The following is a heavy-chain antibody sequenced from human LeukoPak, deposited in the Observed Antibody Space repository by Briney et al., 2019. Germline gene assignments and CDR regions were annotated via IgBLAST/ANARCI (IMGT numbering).Heavy chain of an antibody. Sequence: SETLSLTCTVSGGSISSYYWSWIRQPPGKGLEWIGYIYYSGSTNYNPSLKSRVTISVDTSKNQFSLKLSSVTAADTAVYYCARRLAYCGGDCYFPYSPVGHYFDYWGQGTLVTVSS. V-gene: IGHV4-59*01. CDR1: GGSISSYY. J-gene: IGHJ4*02. CDR2: IYYSGST. D-gene: IGHD2-21*02. CDR3: ARRLAYCGGDCYFPYSPVGHYFDY.